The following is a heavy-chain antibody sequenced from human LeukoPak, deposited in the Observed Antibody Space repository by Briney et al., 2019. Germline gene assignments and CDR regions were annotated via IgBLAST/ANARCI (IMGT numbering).Heavy chain of an antibody. CDR1: GFTFSSYA. J-gene: IGHJ4*02. D-gene: IGHD5-24*01. CDR3: AKDKRDGYIRNFDY. Sequence: GGSLRLSCAASGFTFSSYAMSWVRQAPGKGLEWVSAISGGGGNTYYADSVKGRFTISRDNSKNTLYLQMNSLRAEDTGVYYCAKDKRDGYIRNFDYWGQGTLVPVSS. CDR2: ISGGGGNT. V-gene: IGHV3-23*01.